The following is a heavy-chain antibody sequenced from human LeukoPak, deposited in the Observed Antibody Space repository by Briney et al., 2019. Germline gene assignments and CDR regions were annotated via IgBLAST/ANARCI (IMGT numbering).Heavy chain of an antibody. Sequence: GSLRLSCAASGFTFSDYYMSWIRQAPGKGLEWVSYISSSGSTIYYADSVKGRFTISRDNAKNSLYLQMDSLRAEDTAVYYCAREQHYSSGLDYWGQGTLVTVSS. CDR1: GFTFSDYY. CDR3: AREQHYSSGLDY. V-gene: IGHV3-11*01. CDR2: ISSSGSTI. D-gene: IGHD6-19*01. J-gene: IGHJ4*02.